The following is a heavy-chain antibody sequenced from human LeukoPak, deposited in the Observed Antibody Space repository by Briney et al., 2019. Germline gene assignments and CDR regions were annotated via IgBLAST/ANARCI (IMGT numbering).Heavy chain of an antibody. D-gene: IGHD6-13*01. Sequence: SETLSLTCTVSGGSISSSSYYWGWIRQPPGKGLEWIGSIYYSGSTYYNPSLKSRVTISVDTSKNQFSLKLSSVTAADTAVYYCARPQQLVLDHDAFDIWGQGTMVTVSS. CDR1: GGSISSSSYY. J-gene: IGHJ3*02. CDR2: IYYSGST. V-gene: IGHV4-39*07. CDR3: ARPQQLVLDHDAFDI.